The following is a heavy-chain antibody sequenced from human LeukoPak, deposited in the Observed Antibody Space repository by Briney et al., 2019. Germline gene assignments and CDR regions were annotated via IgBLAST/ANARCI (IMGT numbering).Heavy chain of an antibody. D-gene: IGHD6-19*01. V-gene: IGHV3-23*01. CDR1: GFTFTSYG. CDR2: ISGSGDAT. Sequence: PGGSLRLSCVASGFTFTSYGMSWVRQAPGKRLEWVSGISGSGDATYYADSVKGRFTISRDNSKNTLYLQMNSLRAEDTAVYYCARWNPGYSSDWHIDYWGQGALVTVSP. J-gene: IGHJ4*02. CDR3: ARWNPGYSSDWHIDY.